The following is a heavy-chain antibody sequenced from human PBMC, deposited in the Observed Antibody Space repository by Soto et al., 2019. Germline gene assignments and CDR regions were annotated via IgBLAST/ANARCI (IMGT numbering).Heavy chain of an antibody. CDR3: ARGREVAAGYRHYYYGMDV. Sequence: SETLSLTCAVYGGSFSGYYWSWIRQPPGKGLEWIGEINHSGSTNYNPSLKSRVTISVDTSKNQFSLKLSSVTAADTAVYYCARGREVAAGYRHYYYGMDVWGQGTTVTVSS. CDR1: GGSFSGYY. D-gene: IGHD2-15*01. V-gene: IGHV4-34*01. J-gene: IGHJ6*02. CDR2: INHSGST.